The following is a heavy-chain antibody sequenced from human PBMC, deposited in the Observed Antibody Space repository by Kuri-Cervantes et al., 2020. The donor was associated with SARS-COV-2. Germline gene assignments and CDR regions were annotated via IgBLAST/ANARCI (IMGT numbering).Heavy chain of an antibody. Sequence: KVSCKGSGYNFANYWIGWVHQMPGKGLEWMGMIYPSDSETKYSPSFQGQVTISVDKSSSTAYLQWSGLKASDTAMYYCARDMTFDEYGDYFYYYMDVWGKGTTVTVSS. CDR3: ARDMTFDEYGDYFYYYMDV. V-gene: IGHV5-51*07. D-gene: IGHD3-16*01. J-gene: IGHJ6*03. CDR2: IYPSDSET. CDR1: GYNFANYW.